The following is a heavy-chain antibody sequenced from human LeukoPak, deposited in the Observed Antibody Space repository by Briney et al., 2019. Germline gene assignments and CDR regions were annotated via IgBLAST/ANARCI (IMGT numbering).Heavy chain of an antibody. Sequence: GASVKVSCKASGYTFTGYYMHWVRQAPGQGLEWMGWINPNSGGTNYAQKFQGRVTMTRDTSISTAYMELSRLRSDDTAVYYCARLGEEYYYYYMDVWGKGTTVTISS. CDR3: ARLGEEYYYYYMDV. CDR2: INPNSGGT. CDR1: GYTFTGYY. D-gene: IGHD3-10*01. V-gene: IGHV1-2*02. J-gene: IGHJ6*03.